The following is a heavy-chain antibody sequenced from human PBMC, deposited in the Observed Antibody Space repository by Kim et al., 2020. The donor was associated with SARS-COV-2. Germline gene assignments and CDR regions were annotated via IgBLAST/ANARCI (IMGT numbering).Heavy chain of an antibody. D-gene: IGHD2-2*01. V-gene: IGHV3-23*01. CDR3: AKDIVVVPAGPLAGFDY. CDR2: ISGSGGST. J-gene: IGHJ4*02. CDR1: GFTFSSYA. Sequence: GGSLRLSCAASGFTFSSYAMSWVRQAPGKGLEWVSAISGSGGSTYYADSVKGRFTTSRDNSKNTLYLQMNSLRAEDTAVYYCAKDIVVVPAGPLAGFDYWGQGTLVTVSS.